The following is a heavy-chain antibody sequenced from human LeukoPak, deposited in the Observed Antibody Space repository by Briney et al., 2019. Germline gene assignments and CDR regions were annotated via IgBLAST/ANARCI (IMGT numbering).Heavy chain of an antibody. Sequence: PSETLSLTCAVYGGSFSGYYWSWIRQPPGKGLEWIGEINHSGSTNYNPSLKSRVTMSVDTSKNQFSLKLSSVTAADTAVYYCARGLSSGWYVGNYYYGMDVWGQGTTVTVSS. CDR3: ARGLSSGWYVGNYYYGMDV. J-gene: IGHJ6*02. V-gene: IGHV4-34*01. CDR1: GGSFSGYY. CDR2: INHSGST. D-gene: IGHD6-19*01.